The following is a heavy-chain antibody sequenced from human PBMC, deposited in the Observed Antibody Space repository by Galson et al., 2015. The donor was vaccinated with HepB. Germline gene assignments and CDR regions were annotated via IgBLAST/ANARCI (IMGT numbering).Heavy chain of an antibody. CDR1: GFTFSGSG. V-gene: IGHV3-73*01. D-gene: IGHD6-13*01. Sequence: SLRLSCAASGFTFSGSGIHWVRLASGKGLEWVGQIRNRANNYATAYAASVRGRFTVSRDDSKNTAYLQMNSLKTEDTAVYYCTRPGYGSSWFLDYSHGMDICGQGTTVIVS. CDR3: TRPGYGSSWFLDYSHGMDI. J-gene: IGHJ6*02. CDR2: IRNRANNYAT.